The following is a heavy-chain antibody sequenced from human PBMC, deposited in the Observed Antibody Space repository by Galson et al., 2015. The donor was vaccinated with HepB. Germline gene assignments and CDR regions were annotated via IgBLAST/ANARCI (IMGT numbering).Heavy chain of an antibody. V-gene: IGHV6-1*01. CDR1: GDRVSSNSAV. J-gene: IGHJ6*02. Sequence: CAISGDRVSSNSAVWNWIRQSPSRGLEWLGSTYYRSKWYKDYALFVKSRITTNADTSRKQISLQLNSMTPEDTAVYYCAYGVDVWGQGTTVTVPS. CDR2: TYYRSKWYK. CDR3: AYGVDV.